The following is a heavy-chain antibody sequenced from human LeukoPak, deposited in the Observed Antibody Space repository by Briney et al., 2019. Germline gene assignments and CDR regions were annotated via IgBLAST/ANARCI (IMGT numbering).Heavy chain of an antibody. Sequence: PGGSLRLLCAASGFPYSDYYMSWTRQAPGKGLEWGSYISGSTNSIYYAASVKGQFTISRDKAKNSLFLQMNSLRAEDTAVYYCARRSYPLDHWGQGTLVTVSS. CDR3: ARRSYPLDH. V-gene: IGHV3-11*01. CDR2: ISGSTNSI. D-gene: IGHD3-10*01. J-gene: IGHJ4*02. CDR1: GFPYSDYY.